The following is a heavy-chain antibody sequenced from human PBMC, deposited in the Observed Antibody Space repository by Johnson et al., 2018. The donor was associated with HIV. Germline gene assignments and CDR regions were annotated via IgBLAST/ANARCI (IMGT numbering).Heavy chain of an antibody. D-gene: IGHD6-13*01. CDR2: ISGSGGST. CDR3: AKEMRCVAAAGKRGSSAFDI. J-gene: IGHJ3*02. CDR1: GFTFSSYA. V-gene: IGHV3-23*04. Sequence: VQLVESGGGLVQPGGSLRLSCAASGFTFSSYAMSWVRQAPGKGLEWVSAISGSGGSTYYADSVKGRFTISRDNSKNKLYLQMNSLRAEDTAVYYCAKEMRCVAAAGKRGSSAFDIWGQGTMVTVSS.